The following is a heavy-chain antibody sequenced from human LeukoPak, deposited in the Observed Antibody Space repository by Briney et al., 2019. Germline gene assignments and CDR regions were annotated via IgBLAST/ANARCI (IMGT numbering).Heavy chain of an antibody. CDR3: ATERDRFYMDV. CDR2: INIGEST. J-gene: IGHJ6*03. CDR1: GVFFSSYY. Sequence: SETLTLTCTVSGVFFSSYYRSWIRQAAGKGLEWIGRINIGESTNYNPALKRRRSILLDKYKNKLSLNLMYVTAAHTPVDYCATERDRFYMDVWGKGTTVTVSS. V-gene: IGHV4-4*07. D-gene: IGHD3-3*01.